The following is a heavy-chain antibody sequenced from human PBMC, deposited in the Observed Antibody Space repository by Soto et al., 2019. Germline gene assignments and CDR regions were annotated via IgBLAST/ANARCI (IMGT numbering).Heavy chain of an antibody. CDR2: INLDGSEK. CDR1: GFTLSHFW. Sequence: PGGSLRLSCSASGFTLSHFWLSWVRQVPGKGLEWVADINLDGSEKNYVDSVRGRFTLSRDNAQNSVYLQMNSLRVEDTAVYYCARESHMATVFAVVINGWFDSWGQGTLVTASS. D-gene: IGHD3-3*01. V-gene: IGHV3-7*03. J-gene: IGHJ5*01. CDR3: ARESHMATVFAVVINGWFDS.